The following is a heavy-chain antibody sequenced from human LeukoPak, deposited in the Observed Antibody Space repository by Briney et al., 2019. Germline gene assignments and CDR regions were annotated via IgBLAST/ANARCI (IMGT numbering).Heavy chain of an antibody. CDR2: IYDSGST. CDR3: ARIMGRGYCIGTSCRGDWFDP. J-gene: IGHJ5*02. D-gene: IGHD2-2*01. V-gene: IGHV4-4*02. CDR1: GVSISSSNW. Sequence: PSETLSLTCAVSGVSISSSNWGSGVRQPPGEGLGWIAEIYDSGSTNYNPSLKSRVTISVDKSKNQFSLNLSSVTAADTAVYYCARIMGRGYCIGTSCRGDWFDPGGQGTLVTVS.